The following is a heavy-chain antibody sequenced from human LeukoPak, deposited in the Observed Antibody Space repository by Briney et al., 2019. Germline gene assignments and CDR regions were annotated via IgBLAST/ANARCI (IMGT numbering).Heavy chain of an antibody. CDR3: ARDQKYGTDYSNWFDP. CDR2: IYYSGNT. D-gene: IGHD3-9*01. V-gene: IGHV4-31*03. J-gene: IGHJ5*02. CDR1: GGSISSGGHY. Sequence: PSQTLSLTCTVSGGSISSGGHYWTWIRQLPGKGLEWIGYIYYSGNTYYNPSLKSRVTISLDTSKNQFSLKLSSVTAADTAVYHCARDQKYGTDYSNWFDPWGQGTLVTVSS.